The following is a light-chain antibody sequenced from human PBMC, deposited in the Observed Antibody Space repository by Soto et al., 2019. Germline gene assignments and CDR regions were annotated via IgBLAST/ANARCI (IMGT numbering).Light chain of an antibody. CDR2: AAS. V-gene: IGKV1-39*01. CDR1: QSVNTY. Sequence: DVQITQSPSSLSASVGDRVTITCRASQSVNTYLHWYQQQAGQAPKLLIYAASNLKSGVPSRFSGRGSGTDVTLTVESLQTEDFATYYCQQGYSNPWTFGQGTRWIS. J-gene: IGKJ1*01. CDR3: QQGYSNPWT.